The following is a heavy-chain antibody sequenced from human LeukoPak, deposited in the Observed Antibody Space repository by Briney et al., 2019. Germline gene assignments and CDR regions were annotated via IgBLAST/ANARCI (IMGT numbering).Heavy chain of an antibody. J-gene: IGHJ4*02. V-gene: IGHV3-21*01. D-gene: IGHD3-10*01. CDR3: ARSGSGSFDY. CDR1: GGSFSGYY. Sequence: PSETLSLTCAVYGGSFSGYYWSWIRQAPGKGLEWVSSISSSSSYIYYADSVKGRFTISRDNAKNSLYLQMNSLRAEDTAVYYCARSGSGSFDYWGQGTLVTVSS. CDR2: ISSSSSYI.